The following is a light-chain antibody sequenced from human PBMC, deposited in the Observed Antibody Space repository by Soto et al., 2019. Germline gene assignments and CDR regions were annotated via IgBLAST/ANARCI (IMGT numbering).Light chain of an antibody. Sequence: QSALTQPASVSGSPGQSITISCAGTNNNVGISNLVSWYQQHPGKAPKLMIYEGSKRPSGVSNRFSGSKSGNTASLTISGLQAEDEADYFCCSYAGTTFVVFGGGTKPPS. CDR2: EGS. J-gene: IGLJ2*01. CDR1: NNNVGISNL. V-gene: IGLV2-23*01. CDR3: CSYAGTTFVV.